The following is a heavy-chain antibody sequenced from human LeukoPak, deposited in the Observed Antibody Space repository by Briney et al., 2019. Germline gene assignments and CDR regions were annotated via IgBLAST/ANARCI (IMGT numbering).Heavy chain of an antibody. D-gene: IGHD2-15*01. V-gene: IGHV3-15*01. J-gene: IGHJ3*02. CDR3: TTEEIVVVVAANLGAFDI. Sequence: GGSLRLSCAASGSTFSDARMSWVRQAPGKGLEWVGRIKSKTDGGTTDYAAPVKGRFTISRDDSKNTLYLQMSSLKIEDTAVYYCTTEEIVVVVAANLGAFDIWGQGTMVTVPS. CDR1: GSTFSDAR. CDR2: IKSKTDGGTT.